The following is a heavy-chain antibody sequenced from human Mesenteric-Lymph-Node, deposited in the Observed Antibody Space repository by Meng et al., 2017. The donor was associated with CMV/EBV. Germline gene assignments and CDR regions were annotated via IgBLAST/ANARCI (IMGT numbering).Heavy chain of an antibody. CDR3: ARYLGTVGTFDI. CDR1: GFTFSSHG. CDR2: IWYDGSDT. Sequence: GESLKISCAASGFTFSSHGMHWVRQAPGKGLEWVALIWYDGSDTYYIDSVKGRFTISRDNSKNTLYLQMNSLRAEDTAVYYCARYLGTVGTFDIWGQGTMVTVSS. V-gene: IGHV3-33*01. D-gene: IGHD1-7*01. J-gene: IGHJ3*02.